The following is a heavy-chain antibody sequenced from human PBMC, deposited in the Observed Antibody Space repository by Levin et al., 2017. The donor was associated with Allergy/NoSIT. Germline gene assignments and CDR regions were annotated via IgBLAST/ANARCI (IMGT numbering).Heavy chain of an antibody. V-gene: IGHV4-59*11. CDR1: GGSISSQY. J-gene: IGHJ3*02. CDR2: ISYGGHT. Sequence: SETLSLTCTVSGGSISSQYCSWMRQPPGKGLEYIGYISYGGHTHSNPSLKSRVSLSVDTSTNQFSLELTSVTTADTAIYYCATILQGGGSFDIWGQGTMVTVSS. D-gene: IGHD1-26*01. CDR3: ATILQGGGSFDI.